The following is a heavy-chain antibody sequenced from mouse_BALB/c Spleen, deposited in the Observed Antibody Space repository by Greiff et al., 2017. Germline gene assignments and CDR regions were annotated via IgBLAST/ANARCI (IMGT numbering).Heavy chain of an antibody. V-gene: IGHV1-5*01. CDR3: APTATGAMDY. CDR1: GYSFTSYW. J-gene: IGHJ4*01. Sequence: VQLKQSGTVLSRPGASVKMSCKASGYSFTSYWMHWVKQRPGQGLEWIGAIYPGNSDTSYNQKFKGKAKLTAVTSASTAYMELSSLTNEDSAVYYCAPTATGAMDYWGQGTSVTVSS. D-gene: IGHD1-2*01. CDR2: IYPGNSDT.